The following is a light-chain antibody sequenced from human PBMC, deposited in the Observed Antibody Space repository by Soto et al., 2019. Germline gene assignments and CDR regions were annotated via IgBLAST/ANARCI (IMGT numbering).Light chain of an antibody. CDR2: GAS. CDR1: QTISSSY. V-gene: IGKV3-20*01. CDR3: QQYGCSPPYT. Sequence: VLTQSPGTLSLSPGERATISCRASQTISSSYLAWYQHKPGQAPRLLIYGASSRATGIPHRFSGSGSGTDFTLTISRLEPEDCGVYYCQQYGCSPPYTFCQGTRLAIK. J-gene: IGKJ2*01.